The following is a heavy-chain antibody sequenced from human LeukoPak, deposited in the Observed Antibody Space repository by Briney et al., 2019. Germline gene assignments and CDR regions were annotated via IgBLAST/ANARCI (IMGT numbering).Heavy chain of an antibody. CDR3: ARVDSPYSSSYVY. Sequence: ASVKVSCKASGYTFTGYYMHWVRQAPGQGLEWMGWINPNSGGTNYAQKFQGRVTMTRDTSISTAYMELSRLRSDDTAVYYCARVDSPYSSSYVYWGQGTLVTVSS. CDR1: GYTFTGYY. V-gene: IGHV1-2*02. D-gene: IGHD6-13*01. CDR2: INPNSGGT. J-gene: IGHJ4*02.